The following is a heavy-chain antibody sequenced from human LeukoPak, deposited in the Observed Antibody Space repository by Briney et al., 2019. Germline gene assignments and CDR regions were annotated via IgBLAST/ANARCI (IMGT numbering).Heavy chain of an antibody. J-gene: IGHJ5*02. CDR2: ISYSGST. CDR1: GDSVSSNPNY. CDR3: ARGQPQRIAAAARGWFDP. V-gene: IGHV4-30-4*01. Sequence: SETLSLTCTVSGDSVSSNPNYWTWIRQPPGKGLEWIGYISYSGSTYYNPSLESRLTISVDTSKNQFSLKLSSVTAADTAVYYCARGQPQRIAAAARGWFDPWGQGTLVTVSS. D-gene: IGHD6-13*01.